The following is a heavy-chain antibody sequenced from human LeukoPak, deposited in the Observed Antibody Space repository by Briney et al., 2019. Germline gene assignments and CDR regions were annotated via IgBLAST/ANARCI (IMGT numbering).Heavy chain of an antibody. Sequence: PGGSLRLSCAASGITLSNYGMSWVRQAPGKGLEWVAGITDSGGRTNYADSVKGRFTISRDNPKSTLYLQMNRLRAEDTAVYFCAKRGVVIRVPLVGFHREAYYFDSWGRGALVTVSS. CDR1: GITLSNYG. CDR3: AKRGVVIRVPLVGFHREAYYFDS. V-gene: IGHV3-23*01. CDR2: ITDSGGRT. J-gene: IGHJ4*02. D-gene: IGHD3-10*01.